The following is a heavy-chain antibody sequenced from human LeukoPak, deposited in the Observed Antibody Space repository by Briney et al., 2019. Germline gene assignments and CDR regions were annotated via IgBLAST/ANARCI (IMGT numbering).Heavy chain of an antibody. Sequence: TGGSLRLSCAASGFTFSSYSMNWVRQAPGRGLEWVSYISTTSSSIYYADSVKGRFTISRDNAKNSLYLQMNSLRAEDTAVYYCARVRGTYYIDYWGQGTLVTVSS. CDR1: GFTFSSYS. CDR2: ISTTSSSI. D-gene: IGHD1-26*01. V-gene: IGHV3-48*01. J-gene: IGHJ4*02. CDR3: ARVRGTYYIDY.